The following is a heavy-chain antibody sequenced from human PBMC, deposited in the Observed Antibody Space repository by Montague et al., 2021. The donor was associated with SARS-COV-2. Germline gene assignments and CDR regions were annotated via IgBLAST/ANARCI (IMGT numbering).Heavy chain of an antibody. V-gene: IGHV4-39*01. Sequence: SETLSLTCTVSGGSIRTSSYYWGWIRQPPGKGLDWIGSIYYSGSTYYNPSLKSRVTISVDTSKNQFSLKVRSVTAADTAVYYCARRRERWSDAFDIWGQGTMVTVSS. CDR1: GGSIRTSSYY. CDR2: IYYSGST. J-gene: IGHJ3*02. D-gene: IGHD2-15*01. CDR3: ARRRERWSDAFDI.